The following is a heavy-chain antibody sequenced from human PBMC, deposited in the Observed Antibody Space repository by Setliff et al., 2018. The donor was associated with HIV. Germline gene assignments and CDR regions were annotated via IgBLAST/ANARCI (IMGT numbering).Heavy chain of an antibody. Sequence: ASVKVSCKASGYTFTRYSIHWVRQAPGQGLEWMGWINPNSGGTNYAQKFRGRVTMTRDTSINTAHMYLSSLRSDDTAIYFCARGTDFWSGSSNFDYWGQGTQVTVSS. D-gene: IGHD3-3*01. J-gene: IGHJ4*02. CDR2: INPNSGGT. CDR1: GYTFTRYS. CDR3: ARGTDFWSGSSNFDY. V-gene: IGHV1-2*02.